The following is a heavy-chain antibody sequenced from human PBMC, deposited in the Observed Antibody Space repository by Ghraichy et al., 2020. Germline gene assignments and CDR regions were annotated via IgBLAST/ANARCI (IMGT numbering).Heavy chain of an antibody. CDR3: ARGLVNVQGERDY. Sequence: GGSLRLSCVASGFTFSSYSMNWVRQAPGKGLEWVSSISSSSSYIYYADSVKGRFTISRDNAKNSLYLQMNSLRAEDTAVYYCARGLVNVQGERDYWGQGTLVTVSS. V-gene: IGHV3-21*01. D-gene: IGHD3-9*01. CDR1: GFTFSSYS. CDR2: ISSSSSYI. J-gene: IGHJ4*02.